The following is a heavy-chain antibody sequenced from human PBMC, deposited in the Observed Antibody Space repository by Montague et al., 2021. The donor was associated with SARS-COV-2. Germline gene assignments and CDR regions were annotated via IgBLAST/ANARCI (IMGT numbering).Heavy chain of an antibody. Sequence: SETLSLTCTVSGGSISSYYWSWIRQPPGKGLEWIGYIYYSGSTNYNPSLKSRVTISVDTSKNQFSLKLSSVTAADTAVYYCAGEKTVSNVGYPYDIDVWGQGTLVAVSA. CDR1: GGSISSYY. D-gene: IGHD4-17*01. J-gene: IGHJ4*03. CDR2: IYYSGST. V-gene: IGHV4-59*01. CDR3: AGEKTVSNVGYPYDIDV.